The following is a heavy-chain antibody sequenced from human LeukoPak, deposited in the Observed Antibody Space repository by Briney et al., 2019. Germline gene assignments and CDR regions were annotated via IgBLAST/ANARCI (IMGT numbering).Heavy chain of an antibody. V-gene: IGHV3-23*01. CDR3: IYVGATATNFDY. J-gene: IGHJ4*02. D-gene: IGHD1-26*01. CDR1: EFTLYKHG. CDR2: ISGSGGST. Sequence: GGSLRLSCTPFEFTLYKHGMHWVRQAPGKGLEWVSAISGSGGSTYYADSVKGRFTISRDNSKNTLYLQMNSLRAEDTAVYYCIYVGATATNFDYWGQGTLVTVSS.